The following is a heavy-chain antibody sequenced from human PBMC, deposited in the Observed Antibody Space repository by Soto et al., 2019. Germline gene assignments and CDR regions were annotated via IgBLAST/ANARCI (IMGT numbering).Heavy chain of an antibody. CDR3: ARGSIFSSSPFDD. V-gene: IGHV3-11*01. Sequence: GGALRLSCAASGFTFSDYYMSWIRQAPGKGLEWVSYIHGRSSTTYHAHSVKGRFTISRDNVKNSLYLQMDSLRAEDTAVYFCARGSIFSSSPFDDWGQGTLVTVSS. D-gene: IGHD6-6*01. CDR2: IHGRSSTT. CDR1: GFTFSDYY. J-gene: IGHJ4*02.